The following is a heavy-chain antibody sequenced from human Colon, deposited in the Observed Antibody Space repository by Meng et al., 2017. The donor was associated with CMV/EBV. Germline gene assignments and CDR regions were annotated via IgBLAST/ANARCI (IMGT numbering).Heavy chain of an antibody. D-gene: IGHD3-3*01. CDR3: LGGHYTGS. V-gene: IGHV3-7*01. J-gene: IGHJ5*02. CDR1: GFTFGNFW. CDR2: IKPDGSAE. Sequence: SCAASGFTFGNFWMNWVRQAPGRGLEWVANIKPDGSAEYYVDSVKGRFTISRDNPKNSLYLQMNSLKDEDTAVYYCLGGHYTGSWGQGTLVTVSS.